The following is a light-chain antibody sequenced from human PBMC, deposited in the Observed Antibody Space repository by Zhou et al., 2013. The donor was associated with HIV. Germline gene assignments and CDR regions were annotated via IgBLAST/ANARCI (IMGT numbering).Light chain of an antibody. CDR1: QGIRNS. V-gene: IGKV1-NL1*01. Sequence: DIQMTQSPSSLSASVGGRVTITCRASQGIRNSLAWYQQKPGKAPKLLLYGASRLQSGVPSRFRGSGSGTDYTLTISSLQPEDVATYYCQKYNSAPWTFGQGTKVEIK. CDR2: GAS. CDR3: QKYNSAPWT. J-gene: IGKJ1*01.